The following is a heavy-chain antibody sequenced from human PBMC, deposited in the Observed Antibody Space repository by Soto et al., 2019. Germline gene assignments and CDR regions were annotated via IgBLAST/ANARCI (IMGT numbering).Heavy chain of an antibody. CDR1: GFTFSDYY. Sequence: SLRLSCAASGFTFSDYYMSWIRQAPGKGLEWVSYISSSSSYTNYADSVKGRFTISRDNAKNSLYLQMNSLRAEDTAVYYCARDSYDILTGYPKRPADAFDIWGQGTMVTASS. CDR2: ISSSSSYT. CDR3: ARDSYDILTGYPKRPADAFDI. V-gene: IGHV3-11*06. D-gene: IGHD3-9*01. J-gene: IGHJ3*02.